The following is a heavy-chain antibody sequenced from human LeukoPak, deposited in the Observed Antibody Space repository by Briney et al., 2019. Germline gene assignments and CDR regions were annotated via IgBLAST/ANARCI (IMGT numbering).Heavy chain of an antibody. J-gene: IGHJ4*02. CDR2: ISYNGNT. Sequence: PSETLSLTCTVSGGCLSSYYWSWIRQPPGKGLEWIGYISYNGNTNYNPSLKSRVTIAIDTSKSQFSLKLTSVTAADTAVYYCARQSFAPFQVGPETPIESWGQGTLVTVSS. CDR1: GGCLSSYY. CDR3: ARQSFAPFQVGPETPIES. V-gene: IGHV4-59*08. D-gene: IGHD1-26*01.